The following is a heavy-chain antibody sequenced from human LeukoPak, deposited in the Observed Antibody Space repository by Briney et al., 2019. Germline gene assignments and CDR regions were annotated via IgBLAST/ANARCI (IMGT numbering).Heavy chain of an antibody. CDR1: GGTFSSYA. CDR2: IIPIFGTA. V-gene: IGHV1-69*13. CDR3: ARVGDYSIKFDP. J-gene: IGHJ5*02. D-gene: IGHD3-3*01. Sequence: ASVKVSCKASGGTFSSYAISWVRQAPGQGLEWMGGIIPIFGTANYAQKFQGRVTITADESTSTAYMELSSLRSEDTAVYYCARVGDYSIKFDPWGQGTLVTVSS.